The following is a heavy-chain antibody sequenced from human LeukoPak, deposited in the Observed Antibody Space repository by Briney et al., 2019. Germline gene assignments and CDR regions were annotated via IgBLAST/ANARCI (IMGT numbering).Heavy chain of an antibody. V-gene: IGHV3-23*01. Sequence: PGGSLRLSCAASGFTFSSYAMSWVRQAPGKGLEWVSAISGSGGGTYYADSVTGRFTISRDNSKNTLYLQMNSLRAEDTAVYYCAKVLATFYYGSGSYRGVLAGMDVWGQGTTVTVSS. D-gene: IGHD3-10*01. J-gene: IGHJ6*02. CDR2: ISGSGGGT. CDR3: AKVLATFYYGSGSYRGVLAGMDV. CDR1: GFTFSSYA.